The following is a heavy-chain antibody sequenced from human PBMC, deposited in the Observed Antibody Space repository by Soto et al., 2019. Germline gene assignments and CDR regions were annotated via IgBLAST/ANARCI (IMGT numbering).Heavy chain of an antibody. J-gene: IGHJ3*02. CDR1: GFTFTSSA. CDR2: IVVGSGNT. CDR3: AAQYCSSTSCYVEDAFDI. D-gene: IGHD2-2*01. V-gene: IGHV1-58*02. Sequence: QMQLVQSGPEVKKPGTSVKVSCKASGFTFTSSAMQWVRQARGQRLEWIGWIVVGSGNTNYAQKFQERVTITRDMATSKAYMELGSLRSEDTAVYYCAAQYCSSTSCYVEDAFDIWGQGTMVTVSS.